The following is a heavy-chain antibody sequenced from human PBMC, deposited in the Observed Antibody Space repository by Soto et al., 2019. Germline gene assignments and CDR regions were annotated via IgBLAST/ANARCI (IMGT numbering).Heavy chain of an antibody. D-gene: IGHD3-10*01. CDR1: GFTFSSYG. J-gene: IGHJ5*02. Sequence: GGSLRLSCAASGFTFSSYGMHWVRQAPGKGLEWVAVISYDGSNKYYADSVKGRFTISRDNSKNTLYLQMNSLRAEDTAVYYCAKDYSAMVRGVPSWFDPWGQGTLVTVSS. V-gene: IGHV3-30*18. CDR3: AKDYSAMVRGVPSWFDP. CDR2: ISYDGSNK.